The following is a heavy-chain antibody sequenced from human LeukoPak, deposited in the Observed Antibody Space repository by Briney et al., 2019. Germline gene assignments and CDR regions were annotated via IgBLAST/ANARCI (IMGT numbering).Heavy chain of an antibody. CDR3: ARDQYSSSSMPFDY. V-gene: IGHV1-2*02. J-gene: IGHJ4*02. Sequence: ASVKVSCKASGYTFTGYYMHWVRQAPGQGLEWMGWINPNSGGTNYAQKFQGRVTMTRDTSISTAYIELSRLRSDDTAVYYCARDQYSSSSMPFDYWGQGTLVTVSS. CDR2: INPNSGGT. D-gene: IGHD6-6*01. CDR1: GYTFTGYY.